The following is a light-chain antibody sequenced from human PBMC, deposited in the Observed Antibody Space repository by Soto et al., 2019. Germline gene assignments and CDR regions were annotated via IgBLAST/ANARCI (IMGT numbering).Light chain of an antibody. CDR2: EVS. Sequence: QSVLTQPPSASGSPGQSVTISCTGTSSDVGGYNYVSWYQQHPGQAPKLMIYEVSKRPSGVPDRFSGSKSGNTASLTVSGLQAEDEADYYCSSYTSSSTYVFGTGTKLTVL. CDR3: SSYTSSSTYV. J-gene: IGLJ1*01. V-gene: IGLV2-8*01. CDR1: SSDVGGYNY.